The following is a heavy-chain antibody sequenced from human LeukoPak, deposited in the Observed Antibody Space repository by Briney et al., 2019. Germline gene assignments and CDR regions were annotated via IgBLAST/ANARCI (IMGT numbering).Heavy chain of an antibody. D-gene: IGHD2-15*01. J-gene: IGHJ4*02. CDR1: GGTFSSYA. CDR3: AREEVTGYCSGGSCLDY. V-gene: IGHV1-69*01. Sequence: SLKVSCKASGGTFSSYAISWVRQAPGQGLEWMGGIIPIFGTANYAQKFQGRVTITADESTSTAYMELSSLRSEDTAVYYCAREEVTGYCSGGSCLDYWGQGTLVTVSS. CDR2: IIPIFGTA.